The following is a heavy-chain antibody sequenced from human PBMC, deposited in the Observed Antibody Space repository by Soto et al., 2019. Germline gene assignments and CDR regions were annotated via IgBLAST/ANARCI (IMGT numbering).Heavy chain of an antibody. CDR2: INSDGSTT. D-gene: IGHD5-18*01. Sequence: EVTLVESGGGLVQPGGSLRLSCAASGFTFSSYWMLWVRQAPGKGLVWISRINSDGSTTSYADSVKGRFTISRDNANNTLYLQMNSLRAEDTAVYYCARVNPGYSYVNYWGQGTLVTVSS. CDR3: ARVNPGYSYVNY. CDR1: GFTFSSYW. J-gene: IGHJ4*02. V-gene: IGHV3-74*01.